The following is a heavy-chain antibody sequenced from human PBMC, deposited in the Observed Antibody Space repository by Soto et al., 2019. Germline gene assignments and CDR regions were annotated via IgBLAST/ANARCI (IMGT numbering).Heavy chain of an antibody. CDR2: ISLYNGNT. Sequence: QIQLVQSGPEVKKPGASMKVSCKAYDFSFTSHGISWVRQAPGQGLEWMGWISLYNGNTNYAQQFQGRVTMTKDTSTSTAYMELRSLRSDDTAMYFCAIYHLELFRFDYWGQGTLVTVSS. CDR3: AIYHLELFRFDY. V-gene: IGHV1-18*04. CDR1: DFSFTSHG. D-gene: IGHD2-2*01. J-gene: IGHJ4*02.